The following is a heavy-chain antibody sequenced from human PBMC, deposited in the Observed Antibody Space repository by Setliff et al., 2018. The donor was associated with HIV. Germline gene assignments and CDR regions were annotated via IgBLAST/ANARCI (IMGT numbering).Heavy chain of an antibody. J-gene: IGHJ4*02. CDR1: GGSFSGHY. CDR3: ATVIGWNDATDC. D-gene: IGHD1-1*01. V-gene: IGHV4-34*01. Sequence: PSETLSLTCAVYGGSFSGHYWSWIRQPPGKGLEWIGEINHSGTTNHNPSLKSRVIMSIDTSKNQFSLKLTSVTAADTAVYYCATVIGWNDATDCWGQGTLVTVSS. CDR2: INHSGTT.